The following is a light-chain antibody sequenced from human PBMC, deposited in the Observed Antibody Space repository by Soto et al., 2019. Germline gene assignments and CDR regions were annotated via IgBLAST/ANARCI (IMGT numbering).Light chain of an antibody. J-gene: IGKJ1*01. CDR2: WAS. Sequence: DIVMTQSPDSLAVSLGERATINCKSSQSILYTSTNENYLSWYQQKPGQPPKLLIYWASTRQSGVPDRFSGSGSGTDFTLTISSLQAEDVEVYYCQQYYGLPQTLGQGTKVDIK. V-gene: IGKV4-1*01. CDR3: QQYYGLPQT. CDR1: QSILYTSTNENY.